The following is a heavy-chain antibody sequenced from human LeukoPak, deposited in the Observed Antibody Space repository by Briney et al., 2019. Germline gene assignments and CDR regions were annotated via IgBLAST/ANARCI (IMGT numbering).Heavy chain of an antibody. Sequence: PGGSLRLSCVASKFSLGNYWMAWVRQAPGKGLEWVANIKHDGNEKYYVDSVRGRFTISRDNAKNSLYLQMNSLRAEDTAIYFCTRLMPADGATPFDSWGQGALGTASS. CDR2: IKHDGNEK. J-gene: IGHJ4*02. V-gene: IGHV3-7*01. CDR3: TRLMPADGATPFDS. CDR1: KFSLGNYW. D-gene: IGHD1-26*01.